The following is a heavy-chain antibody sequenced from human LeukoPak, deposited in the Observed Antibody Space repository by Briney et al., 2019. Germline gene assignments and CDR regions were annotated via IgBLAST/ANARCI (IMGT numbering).Heavy chain of an antibody. CDR3: ATVPGYCDSTTCYSRMDV. CDR1: GFTFSSYG. V-gene: IGHV3-7*01. J-gene: IGHJ6*02. D-gene: IGHD2-2*02. CDR2: IKQDGSET. Sequence: GGSLRLSCAASGFTFSSYGMHWVRQAPGKGLEWVANIKQDGSETSYVTSVRGRFTISRDNAKNSLYLQMNSLRAEDTAVYYCATVPGYCDSTTCYSRMDVWGQGTTVTVSS.